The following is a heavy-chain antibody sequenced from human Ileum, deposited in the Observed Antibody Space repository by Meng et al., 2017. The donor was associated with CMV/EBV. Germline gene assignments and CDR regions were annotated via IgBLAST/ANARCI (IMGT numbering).Heavy chain of an antibody. V-gene: IGHV3-23*01. D-gene: IGHD1-26*01. J-gene: IGHJ3*02. Sequence: GGSLRLSCAASGFTFSSYAMSWVRQAPGKGLEWVSAISGSGGSTYYADSVKGRFTISRDNAKNSLFLQMNSLRADDTAVYYCARGGNYYDAFDIWGQGTMVTVSS. CDR1: GFTFSSYA. CDR3: ARGGNYYDAFDI. CDR2: ISGSGGST.